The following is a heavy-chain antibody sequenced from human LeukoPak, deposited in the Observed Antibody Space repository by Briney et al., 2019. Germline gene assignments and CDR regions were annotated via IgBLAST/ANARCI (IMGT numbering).Heavy chain of an antibody. CDR3: ARDRIPAANYYYYMDV. V-gene: IGHV4-61*09. CDR1: GGSISSGSYY. J-gene: IGHJ6*03. CDR2: IYTSGCT. Sequence: PSETLSLTCTVSGGSISSGSYYWIWIGQPAGKGLVWIGHIYTSGCTNYNPSLKSGVTISVDTSKNQFSLKLSSVTAADTAVYYCARDRIPAANYYYYMDVWGKGTTVTVSS. D-gene: IGHD2-2*01.